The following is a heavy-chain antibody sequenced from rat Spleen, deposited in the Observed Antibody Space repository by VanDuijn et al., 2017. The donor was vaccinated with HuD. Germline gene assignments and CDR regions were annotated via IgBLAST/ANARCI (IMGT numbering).Heavy chain of an antibody. D-gene: IGHD2-1*01. CDR3: ARTTYDYFDY. V-gene: IGHV5-31*01. J-gene: IGHJ2*01. CDR1: GFTFDNYW. CDR2: ITNTGGSI. Sequence: EVQLVESGGGLVQPGRSLKLSCVASGFTFDNYWMTWVRQAPGKGLEWVASITNTGGSIYYSDSVKGRFTISRDNAKSTLYLQMNSLRSEDTAAYYCARTTYDYFDYWGQGVMVTVSS.